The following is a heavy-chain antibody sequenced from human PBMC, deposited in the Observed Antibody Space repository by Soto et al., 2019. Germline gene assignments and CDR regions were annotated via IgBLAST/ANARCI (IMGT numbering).Heavy chain of an antibody. D-gene: IGHD6-13*01. CDR1: GFTFSSYA. CDR2: IWYDGSNK. CDR3: ARDTYSSSWYGSLSY. J-gene: IGHJ4*02. V-gene: IGHV3-33*08. Sequence: PGGSLRLSCAASGFTFSSYAMSWVRQAPGKGLEWVAVIWYDGSNKYYADSVKGRFTISRDNPKNTLYLQMNSLRAEDTAVYYCARDTYSSSWYGSLSYWGQGTLVTVSS.